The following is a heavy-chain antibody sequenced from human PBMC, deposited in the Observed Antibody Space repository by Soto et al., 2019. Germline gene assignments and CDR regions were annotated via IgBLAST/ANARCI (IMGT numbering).Heavy chain of an antibody. CDR3: ARNYDSTAGGAFDI. Sequence: EVQLVESGGGLIQPGGSLRLSCAASGFTVSSNYMSWVRQAPGKGLEWVSVIYSGGSTYYADSVKGRFNISRDNSKNTLYLQMNSLRAEDTAVYYCARNYDSTAGGAFDIWGQGTMVTVSS. J-gene: IGHJ3*02. CDR1: GFTVSSNY. CDR2: IYSGGST. V-gene: IGHV3-53*01. D-gene: IGHD3-22*01.